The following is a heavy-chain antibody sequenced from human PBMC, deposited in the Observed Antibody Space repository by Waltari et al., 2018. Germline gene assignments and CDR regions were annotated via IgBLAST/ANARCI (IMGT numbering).Heavy chain of an antibody. D-gene: IGHD2-2*01. CDR2: IWYDGSNK. Sequence: QVQLVESGGGVVQPGRSLRLSCAASGFTFSSYGMHWVRQAPGKGLEWVAVIWYDGSNKYYADSVKGRFTISRDNSKNTLYLQMNSLRAEDTAMYYCAKDRSSSTSCSDYWGQGTLVTVSS. V-gene: IGHV3-30*18. CDR3: AKDRSSSTSCSDY. CDR1: GFTFSSYG. J-gene: IGHJ4*02.